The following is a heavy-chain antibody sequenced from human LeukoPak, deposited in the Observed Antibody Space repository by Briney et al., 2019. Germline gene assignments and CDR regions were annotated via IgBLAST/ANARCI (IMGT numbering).Heavy chain of an antibody. J-gene: IGHJ6*03. CDR2: IKQDGSEK. Sequence: GGSLRLSCAASGFTFSSYWMSWVRQAPGKGLEWVANIKQDGSEKYYVDSVKGRFTISRDNAKNSLYLQMNSLRAEDTALYYCARAGSTSFYYYYYYMDVWGKGTTVTVSS. CDR3: ARAGSTSFYYYYYYMDV. D-gene: IGHD2-2*01. CDR1: GFTFSSYW. V-gene: IGHV3-7*03.